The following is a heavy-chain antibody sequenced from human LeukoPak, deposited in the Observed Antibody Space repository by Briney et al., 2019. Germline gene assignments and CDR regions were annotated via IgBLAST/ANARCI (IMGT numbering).Heavy chain of an antibody. Sequence: ASVKVSCKASGYTFTGYYMHWVRQAPGQGPEWMGWINPNSGGTNYAQKFQGRVTMTRDTSISTAYVELSRLRSDDTAVYYCARDQALVEAAGTFDYWGQGTLVTVSS. CDR2: INPNSGGT. V-gene: IGHV1-2*02. D-gene: IGHD6-13*01. J-gene: IGHJ4*02. CDR1: GYTFTGYY. CDR3: ARDQALVEAAGTFDY.